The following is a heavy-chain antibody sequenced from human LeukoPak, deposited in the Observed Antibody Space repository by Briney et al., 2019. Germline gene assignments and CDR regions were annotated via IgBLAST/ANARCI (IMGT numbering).Heavy chain of an antibody. CDR2: IYPGDSDT. V-gene: IGHV5-51*01. J-gene: IGHJ6*03. D-gene: IGHD6-6*01. CDR3: ARRQYSSSTDYYYYYMDV. Sequence: GESLKISCKGSGYSFTSYWIGWVRQMPGKGLEWMGIIYPGDSDTRYSPSFQGQVTISADKPISTAYLQWSSLKASDTAMYYCARRQYSSSTDYYYYYMDVWGKGTTVTVSS. CDR1: GYSFTSYW.